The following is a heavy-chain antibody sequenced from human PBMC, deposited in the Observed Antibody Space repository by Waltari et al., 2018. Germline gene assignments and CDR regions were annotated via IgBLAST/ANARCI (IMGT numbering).Heavy chain of an antibody. J-gene: IGHJ3*02. CDR3: ARVFVAAAGSHHDAFDI. CDR2: ISGSSSYI. Sequence: EVQLVESGGGLVKPGGSLRLSCAASGFTFSSSTMNWVRQAPGKGLEWVSSISGSSSYIYYADSVKGRFTISRDNAKNSLYLQMNSLRAEDTAVYYCARVFVAAAGSHHDAFDIWGQGTMVTVSS. D-gene: IGHD6-13*01. CDR1: GFTFSSST. V-gene: IGHV3-21*03.